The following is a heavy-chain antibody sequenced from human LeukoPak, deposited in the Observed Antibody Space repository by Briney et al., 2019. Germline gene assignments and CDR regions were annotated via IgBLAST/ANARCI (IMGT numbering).Heavy chain of an antibody. CDR3: ARGDPDYGDSCFDY. CDR2: IYYSGST. D-gene: IGHD4-17*01. V-gene: IGHV4-59*08. J-gene: IGHJ4*02. Sequence: SETLSLTCTVSGGSISSYYWSWIRQPPGKGLEWIGYIYYSGSTNYNPSLKSRVTISVDTSKNQFSLKLSSVTAADTAVYYCARGDPDYGDSCFDYWGQGTLVTVSS. CDR1: GGSISSYY.